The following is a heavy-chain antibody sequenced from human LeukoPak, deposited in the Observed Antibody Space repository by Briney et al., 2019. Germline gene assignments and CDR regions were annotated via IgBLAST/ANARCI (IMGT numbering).Heavy chain of an antibody. CDR2: ISSSSSYI. CDR1: GFTFSSYS. D-gene: IGHD3-3*01. V-gene: IGHV3-21*04. J-gene: IGHJ6*03. Sequence: GFLRLSCAASGFTFSSYSMNWVRQAPGKGLEWVSSISSSSSYIYYADSVKGRFTISRDNFKNTLYLQVNSLRAEDTAVYYCAKGGSAFFSGSLDYYYYYYMDVWGKGTTVTVSS. CDR3: AKGGSAFFSGSLDYYYYYYMDV.